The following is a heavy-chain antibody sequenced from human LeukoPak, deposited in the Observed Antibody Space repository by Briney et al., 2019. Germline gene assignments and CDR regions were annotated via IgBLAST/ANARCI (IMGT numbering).Heavy chain of an antibody. Sequence: GGSLRLSCAASGFTFSTYPMNWVRQAPGKGLEWVSSISSSSSYIYYADSVKGRFTISRDNAKNSLYLQMNSLRAEDTAVYYCARDANSGSYSTFDYWGQGTLVTVSS. J-gene: IGHJ4*02. CDR1: GFTFSTYP. CDR3: ARDANSGSYSTFDY. CDR2: ISSSSSYI. V-gene: IGHV3-21*01. D-gene: IGHD1-26*01.